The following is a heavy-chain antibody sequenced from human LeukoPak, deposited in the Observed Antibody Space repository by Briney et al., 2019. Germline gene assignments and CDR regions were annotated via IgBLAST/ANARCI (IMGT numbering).Heavy chain of an antibody. Sequence: PGGSLRLSCAASGFTFSSYAMSWVRQAPRKGLEWVSVVSGSGSSTDYADPVKGRFTISRDNSKNTLYLQMSSLSAEDTAVYYCAKMNVLTGYYTPNFDFWGQGTLVTVSS. CDR3: AKMNVLTGYYTPNFDF. CDR2: VSGSGSST. V-gene: IGHV3-23*01. CDR1: GFTFSSYA. J-gene: IGHJ4*02. D-gene: IGHD3-9*01.